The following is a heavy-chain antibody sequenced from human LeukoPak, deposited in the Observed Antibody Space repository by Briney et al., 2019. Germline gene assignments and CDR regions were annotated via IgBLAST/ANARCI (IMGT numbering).Heavy chain of an antibody. V-gene: IGHV3-7*02. CDR2: INQDGSEK. D-gene: IGHD1-26*01. CDR1: GFTFSSYS. CDR3: ARSLGGSYYPDAFDI. J-gene: IGHJ3*02. Sequence: GGSLRLSCAASGFTFSSYSMNWVRQAPGKGLEWVANINQDGSEKYYVDSVKGRFTISRDNAKNSLYLQMNSLRAEDTAVYYCARSLGGSYYPDAFDIWGQGTMVTVSS.